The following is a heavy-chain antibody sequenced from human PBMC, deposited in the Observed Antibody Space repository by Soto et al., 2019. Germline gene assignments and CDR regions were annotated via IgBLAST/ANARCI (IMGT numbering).Heavy chain of an antibody. V-gene: IGHV4-34*01. D-gene: IGHD6-6*01. J-gene: IGHJ6*02. CDR1: GGSFSGYY. Sequence: SETLSLTCAVYGGSFSGYYWSWIRQPPGKGLEWIGEINHSGSTDYNPSLKSRVTISVDTSKNQFSLKLSSVTAADTAVYYCARGLTVTPGSSSSYYYYGMDVWGQGTTVTVSS. CDR2: INHSGST. CDR3: ARGLTVTPGSSSSYYYYGMDV.